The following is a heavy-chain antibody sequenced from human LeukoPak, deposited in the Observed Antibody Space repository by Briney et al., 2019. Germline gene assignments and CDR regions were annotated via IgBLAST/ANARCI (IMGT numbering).Heavy chain of an antibody. CDR3: ARDRGQGYSYGYDWFDP. Sequence: ASVKVSCKASGYTFTSYGISWVRQAPGQGLEWMGWISAYNGNTNYAQKLQGRVTMTTDTSTSTAYMELRSLRSDDTAVYYCARDRGQGYSYGYDWFDPWGQGTLVTVSS. D-gene: IGHD5-18*01. J-gene: IGHJ5*02. V-gene: IGHV1-18*01. CDR1: GYTFTSYG. CDR2: ISAYNGNT.